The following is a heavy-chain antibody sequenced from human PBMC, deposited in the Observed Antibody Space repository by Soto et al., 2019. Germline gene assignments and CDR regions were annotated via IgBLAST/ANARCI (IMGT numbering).Heavy chain of an antibody. CDR3: ARGITMVRGVILDYFDY. D-gene: IGHD3-10*01. V-gene: IGHV3-13*04. J-gene: IGHJ4*02. CDR2: IGTAGDT. CDR1: GFTFSSYD. Sequence: EVQLVESGGGLVQPGGSLRLSCAASGFTFSSYDMHCVRQATGKGLEWVSGIGTAGDTYYPGSVKGRFTISRENAKHSLYLQMNSARAGDTAVYYCARGITMVRGVILDYFDYWGQGTLVTVSS.